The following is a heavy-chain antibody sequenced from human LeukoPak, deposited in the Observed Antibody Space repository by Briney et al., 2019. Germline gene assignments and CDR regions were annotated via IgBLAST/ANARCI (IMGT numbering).Heavy chain of an antibody. Sequence: PSETLSLTCAVYGASFTGYYWSWFRQPPGKGLEWIGEINHSGSTNYNPSLKSRVTISVDTSKNQFSLKLSSVTAADTAVYYCARMNVVVPAAIRGGYFDYWGQGTLLTVSS. D-gene: IGHD2-2*02. J-gene: IGHJ4*02. V-gene: IGHV4-34*01. CDR2: INHSGST. CDR1: GASFTGYY. CDR3: ARMNVVVPAAIRGGYFDY.